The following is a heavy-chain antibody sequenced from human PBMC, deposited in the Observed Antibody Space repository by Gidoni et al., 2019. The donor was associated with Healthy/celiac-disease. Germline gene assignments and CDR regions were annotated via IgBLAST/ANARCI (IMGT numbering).Heavy chain of an antibody. D-gene: IGHD3-10*01. V-gene: IGHV3-23*01. CDR1: GFTFSSYA. J-gene: IGHJ4*02. CDR3: ARIITMVRGAFDY. CDR2: ISGSGGST. Sequence: EVQLLESGGGLVQPGGSLRLSCAASGFTFSSYAMSWVRQAPGKGLEWVSAISGSGGSTYYADSVKGRFTISRDNSKNTLYLQMNSLRAEDTAVYYCARIITMVRGAFDYWGQGTLVTVSS.